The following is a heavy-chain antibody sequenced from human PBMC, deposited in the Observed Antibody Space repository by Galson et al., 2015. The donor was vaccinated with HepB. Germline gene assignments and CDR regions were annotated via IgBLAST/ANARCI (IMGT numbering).Heavy chain of an antibody. Sequence: WVWIRQPPEKGLEWIGSIYYTGNTYYTSSLKSRVTISMDMSKNQFSLKVNSVTAADTAVYYCARAAGDSSTYANDYWGQGTLVTVSS. D-gene: IGHD5-18*01. CDR2: IYYTGNT. CDR3: ARAAGDSSTYANDY. V-gene: IGHV4-39*07. J-gene: IGHJ4*02.